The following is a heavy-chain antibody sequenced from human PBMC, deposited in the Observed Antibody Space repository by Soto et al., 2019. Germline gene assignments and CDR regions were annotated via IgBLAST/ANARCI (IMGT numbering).Heavy chain of an antibody. CDR1: GDSVSSNSAG. CDR2: TYYRSKWYY. J-gene: IGHJ4*01. V-gene: IGHV6-1*01. D-gene: IGHD1-26*01. CDR3: ARGEQYSGRIFDY. Sequence: SQTLSLTCAITGDSVSSNSAGWGWVMHSPSRCLEWLGRTYYRSKWYYEYAVSVRGRITINPDTSKNQYSLQLNSVTPEDTAVYFCARGEQYSGRIFDYWGQGTLVTVSS.